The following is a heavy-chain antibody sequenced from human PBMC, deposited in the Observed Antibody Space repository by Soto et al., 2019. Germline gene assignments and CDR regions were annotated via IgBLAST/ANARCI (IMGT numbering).Heavy chain of an antibody. CDR3: ARGLADYYDSSVAFDI. J-gene: IGHJ3*02. CDR2: INAGNGNT. D-gene: IGHD3-22*01. CDR1: GYTFTSYA. Sequence: SVKVYCKASGYTFTSYAMHWVRQAPGQRLEWMGWINAGNGNTKYSQKCQGRVTITRDTSASTAYMELSSLRSDDTAVYYCARGLADYYDSSVAFDIWGQGTMVTVS. V-gene: IGHV1-3*01.